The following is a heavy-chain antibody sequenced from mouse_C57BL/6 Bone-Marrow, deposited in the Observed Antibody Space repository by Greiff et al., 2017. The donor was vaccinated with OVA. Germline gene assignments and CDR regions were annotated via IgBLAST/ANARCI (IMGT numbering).Heavy chain of an antibody. J-gene: IGHJ1*03. V-gene: IGHV2-2*01. CDR3: ARTGGTVVAKGYFDV. D-gene: IGHD1-1*01. Sequence: VKLMESGPGLVQPSQSLSITCTVSGFSLTSYGVHWVRQSPGKGLEWLGVIWSGGSTDYNAAFISRLSISKDNSKSQVFFKMNSLQADDTAIYYCARTGGTVVAKGYFDVWGTGTTVTVSS. CDR1: GFSLTSYG. CDR2: IWSGGST.